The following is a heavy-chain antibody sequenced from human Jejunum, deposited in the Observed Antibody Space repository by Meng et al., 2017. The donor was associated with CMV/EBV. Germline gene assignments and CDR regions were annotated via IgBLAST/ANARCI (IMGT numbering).Heavy chain of an antibody. CDR1: GLTFSSDG. D-gene: IGHD3-10*01. V-gene: IGHV3-23*01. J-gene: IGHJ4*02. Sequence: SGLTFSSDGMSGVRQAPGKGLEWVSGISDTGSSTYYADSVKGRFTISRDNSKNTLYLQMNSLRAEDTAVYYCAKDRLTIAFLDYWGQGTQVTVSS. CDR2: ISDTGSST. CDR3: AKDRLTIAFLDY.